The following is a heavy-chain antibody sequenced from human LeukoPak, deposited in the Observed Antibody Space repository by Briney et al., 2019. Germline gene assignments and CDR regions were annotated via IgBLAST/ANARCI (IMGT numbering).Heavy chain of an antibody. CDR3: ARGTMIGEY. V-gene: IGHV3-74*01. CDR2: INTDGSTT. D-gene: IGHD3-10*02. J-gene: IGHJ4*02. CDR1: GFAVSSNY. Sequence: GGSLRLSCAASGFAVSSNYMNWVRQAPGKGLVWVSRINTDGSTTGYADSVKGRFTISRDNAKNTLYLQMSSLRAEDTAVYYCARGTMIGEYWGQGTLVTVSS.